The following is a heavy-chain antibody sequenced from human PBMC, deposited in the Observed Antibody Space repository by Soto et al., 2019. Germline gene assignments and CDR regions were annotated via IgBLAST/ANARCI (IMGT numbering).Heavy chain of an antibody. V-gene: IGHV4-61*01. J-gene: IGHJ4*02. CDR1: GGSVNSDFYY. CDR3: AREYSNSPEAFDY. Sequence: SETLSLTCTVSGGSVNSDFYYWSWIRQPPGKGLERIGYIYYTGSTNYNPSLKSRATISLDTSRNQFSLKLSSVTAADTAVFYCAREYSNSPEAFDYWGQGALVTVSS. D-gene: IGHD6-6*01. CDR2: IYYTGST.